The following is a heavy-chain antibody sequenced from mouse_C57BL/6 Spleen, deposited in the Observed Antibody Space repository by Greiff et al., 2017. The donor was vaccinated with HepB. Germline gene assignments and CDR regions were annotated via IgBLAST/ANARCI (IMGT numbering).Heavy chain of an antibody. CDR1: GYTFTSYW. D-gene: IGHD4-1*01. CDR3: ARENWDGYAMDY. J-gene: IGHJ4*01. V-gene: IGHV1-53*01. CDR2: INPSNGGT. Sequence: VKLQQPGTELVKPGASVKLSCKASGYTFTSYWMHWVKQRPGQGLEWIGNINPSNGGTNYNEKFKSKATLTVDKSSSTAYMQLSSLTSEDSAVYYCARENWDGYAMDYWGQGTSVTVSS.